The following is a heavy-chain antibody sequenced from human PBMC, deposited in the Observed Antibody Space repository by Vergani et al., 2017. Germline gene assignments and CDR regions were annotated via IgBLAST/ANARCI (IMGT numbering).Heavy chain of an antibody. V-gene: IGHV1-2*02. CDR1: GGTFSSYA. CDR3: ARGHSSTSMIVVVKGNDAFDI. J-gene: IGHJ3*02. Sequence: QVQLVQSGAEEKKPGSSVKVSCKASGGTFSSYAISWVRQAPGQGLEWMGWINPNSGGTNYAQKFQGRVTMTRDTSISTAYMELSRLRSDDTAVYYCARGHSSTSMIVVVKGNDAFDIWGQGTMVTVSS. D-gene: IGHD3-22*01. CDR2: INPNSGGT.